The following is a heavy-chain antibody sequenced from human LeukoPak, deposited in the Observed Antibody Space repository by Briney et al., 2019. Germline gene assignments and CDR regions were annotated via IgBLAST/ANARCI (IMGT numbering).Heavy chain of an antibody. CDR3: ARGRGYCSSTSCYGLWIMGNWFDP. J-gene: IGHJ5*02. CDR2: IYYSGST. D-gene: IGHD2-2*01. CDR1: GGSISSYY. Sequence: SETLSLTCTVSGGSISSYYWSWIRQPPGKGLEWIGYIYYSGSTNYNPSLKSRVTISVDTSKNQFSLKLSSVTAADTAVYYCARGRGYCSSTSCYGLWIMGNWFDPWGQGTLVTVSS. V-gene: IGHV4-59*01.